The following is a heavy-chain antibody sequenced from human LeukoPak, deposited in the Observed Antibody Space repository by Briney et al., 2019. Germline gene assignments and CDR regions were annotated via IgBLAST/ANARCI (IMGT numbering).Heavy chain of an antibody. J-gene: IGHJ3*02. CDR1: GGSFSDYY. Sequence: PSETLSLTCAVSGGSFSDYYWNWIRQPPGKGLEWIGEINHSGSTNYNPSIKSRVTISIDTSKNQFSLKLSSVTAADTAVNYCAREIVAGLGVSFDIWGQGTMVTVSS. CDR3: AREIVAGLGVSFDI. CDR2: INHSGST. V-gene: IGHV4-34*01. D-gene: IGHD5-12*01.